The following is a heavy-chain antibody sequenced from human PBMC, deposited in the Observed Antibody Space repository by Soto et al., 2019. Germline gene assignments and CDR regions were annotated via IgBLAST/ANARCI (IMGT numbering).Heavy chain of an antibody. V-gene: IGHV3-30*18. CDR1: GFTFRSYG. D-gene: IGHD1-26*01. Sequence: QVQLEESGGGVVQPGRSLRLSCAASGFTFRSYGMHWVRQAPGKGLEWLSLISSDGTIQYYADSVKGRFTISRDNSKSTLFLQMSSLKPEDTAVYYCAKGRQFSGRTLAVSWGQGTPVAVSS. CDR3: AKGRQFSGRTLAVS. CDR2: ISSDGTIQ. J-gene: IGHJ5*02.